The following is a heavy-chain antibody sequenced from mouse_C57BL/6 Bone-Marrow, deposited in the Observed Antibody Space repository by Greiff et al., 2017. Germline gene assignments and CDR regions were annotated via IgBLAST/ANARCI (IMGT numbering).Heavy chain of an antibody. CDR3: ARQPYYYGSSYAMDY. D-gene: IGHD1-1*01. Sequence: DVKLVESGGGLVQPGGSLKLSCAASGFTFSDYGMAWVRQAPRQGPEWVAFISNLAYSIYYADTVTGRFTISRENAKNTLYLEMSSLRSEDTAMYYCARQPYYYGSSYAMDYWGQGTSVTVSS. J-gene: IGHJ4*01. CDR1: GFTFSDYG. CDR2: ISNLAYSI. V-gene: IGHV5-15*01.